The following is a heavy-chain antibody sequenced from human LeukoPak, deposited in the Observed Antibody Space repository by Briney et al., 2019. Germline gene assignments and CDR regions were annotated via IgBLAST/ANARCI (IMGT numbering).Heavy chain of an antibody. Sequence: GGSLRLSCAASGFSSSGHAMHWVRQAPGKGLEWVSYISSSSSTIYYADSVKGRFTISRDNAKNSLYLQMNSLRAEDTAVYYCTTCSGGSCYSLDYWGQGTLVTVSS. D-gene: IGHD2-15*01. CDR1: GFSSSGHA. CDR3: TTCSGGSCYSLDY. J-gene: IGHJ4*02. V-gene: IGHV3-48*01. CDR2: ISSSSSTI.